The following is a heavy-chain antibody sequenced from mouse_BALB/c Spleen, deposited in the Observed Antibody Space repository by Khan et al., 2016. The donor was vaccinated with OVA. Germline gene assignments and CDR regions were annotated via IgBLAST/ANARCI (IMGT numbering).Heavy chain of an antibody. CDR3: ARNAYFGNYFDS. D-gene: IGHD2-10*01. CDR2: VYPGDGRA. V-gene: IGHV1S81*02. CDR1: GYTFTNYW. J-gene: IGHJ2*01. Sequence: QVQLQQSGAELVKPGASVKLSCKASGYTFTNYWVHWVKQRPGQGLEWIGEVYPGDGRANYNEKFKSKATLTVDKSSNTAFMQLSSLTSEDSAVDSCARNAYFGNYFDSWAKAPLSQSPQ.